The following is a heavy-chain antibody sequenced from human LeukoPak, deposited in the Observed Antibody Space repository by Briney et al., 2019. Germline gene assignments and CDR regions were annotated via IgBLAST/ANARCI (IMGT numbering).Heavy chain of an antibody. D-gene: IGHD6-13*01. V-gene: IGHV1-46*01. J-gene: IGHJ4*02. CDR3: ARSSTLGNYFDY. Sequence: ASVKVSCKASGYTFTSYYMHWVRQAPGQGLEWMGVINPSGGSTSYAQKFQGRVTLTRDTSTSTVYMELSSLRSEDTAVYYCARSSTLGNYFDYWGQGTLVTVSS. CDR1: GYTFTSYY. CDR2: INPSGGST.